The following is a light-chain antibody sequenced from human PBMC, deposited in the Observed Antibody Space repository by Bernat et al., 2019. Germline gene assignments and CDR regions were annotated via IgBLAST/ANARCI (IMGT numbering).Light chain of an antibody. CDR2: DAS. V-gene: IGKV1-33*01. Sequence: DIQMTQSPSSLSASVGDRVTITCQASQDISNYLNWYQQKPGKAPKLLIYDASNWETGVPSRFIGSGSGTDFTFTISSLQPEDIATYHCQQYDNVPITFGQGTRLEIK. CDR3: QQYDNVPIT. J-gene: IGKJ5*01. CDR1: QDISNY.